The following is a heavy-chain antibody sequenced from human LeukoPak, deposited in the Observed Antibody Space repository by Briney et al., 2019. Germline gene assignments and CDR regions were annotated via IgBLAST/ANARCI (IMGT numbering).Heavy chain of an antibody. J-gene: IGHJ4*02. CDR1: GFTFSSYS. Sequence: GSLRLSCAASGFTFSSYSMNWVRQAPGKGLEWVSSISSSSSYIYYADSVKGRFTISRDNAKNSLYLQMNSLRAEDTAVYYCARDFSTVTIYPKLNYWGQGTLVTVSS. D-gene: IGHD4-17*01. V-gene: IGHV3-21*01. CDR2: ISSSSSYI. CDR3: ARDFSTVTIYPKLNY.